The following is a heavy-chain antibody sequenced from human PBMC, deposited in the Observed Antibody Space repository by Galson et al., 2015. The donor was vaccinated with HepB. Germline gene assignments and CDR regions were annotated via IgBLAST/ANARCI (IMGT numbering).Heavy chain of an antibody. V-gene: IGHV3-21*01. J-gene: IGHJ3*02. CDR3: ARGVIGDIVVVPAAILEAGAFDI. CDR1: GFTFSSYS. D-gene: IGHD2-2*02. CDR2: ISSSSSYI. Sequence: SLRLSCAASGFTFSSYSMNWVRQAPGKGLEWVSSISSSSSYIYYADSVKGRFTISRDNAKNSLYLQMNSLRAEDTAVYYCARGVIGDIVVVPAAILEAGAFDIWGQGTMVTVSS.